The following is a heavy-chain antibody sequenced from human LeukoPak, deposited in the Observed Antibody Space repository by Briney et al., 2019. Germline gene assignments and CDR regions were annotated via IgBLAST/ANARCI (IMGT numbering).Heavy chain of an antibody. V-gene: IGHV3-30-3*01. CDR1: GFTFSSYA. J-gene: IGHJ5*02. Sequence: PGGSLRLSCAASGFTFSSYAIHWVRQAPGKGLEWVAVISYDGSNKYYADSVKGRFTISRDNSKNTLYLQMNSLRPEDTAVYYCAREVAYCSGGSCYHGNTPTVFDPWGQGTLVTVSS. CDR3: AREVAYCSGGSCYHGNTPTVFDP. D-gene: IGHD2-15*01. CDR2: ISYDGSNK.